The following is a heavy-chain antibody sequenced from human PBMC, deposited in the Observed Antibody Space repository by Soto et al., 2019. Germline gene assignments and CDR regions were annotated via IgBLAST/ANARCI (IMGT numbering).Heavy chain of an antibody. CDR2: IKRKKDGGTR. V-gene: IGHV3-15*01. D-gene: IGHD4-17*01. CDR1: GFTFNKAW. J-gene: IGHJ4*02. CDR3: TPTVTYFLNDY. Sequence: PGGCLRLSWGASGFTFNKAWMGGVRQAPGKGGGGGGRIKRKKDGGTRDYAAPVKGRVTISRGESKNTGYLQMNGVKNEGKAGYYCTPTVTYFLNDYWGQGTLVTVSS.